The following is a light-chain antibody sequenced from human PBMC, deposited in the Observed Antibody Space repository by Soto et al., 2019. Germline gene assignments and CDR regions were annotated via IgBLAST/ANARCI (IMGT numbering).Light chain of an antibody. CDR2: EVS. Sequence: QSALTQPASVSGSPGQSITISCTGTSSDVGGYNYLSWYQQHPGKAPRVMIYEVSNRPSGVSNRFSGSKSGNTASLTISVLQAEDDADYFCSSYTTSGTPVFGGGTKLTVL. J-gene: IGLJ3*02. V-gene: IGLV2-14*01. CDR3: SSYTTSGTPV. CDR1: SSDVGGYNY.